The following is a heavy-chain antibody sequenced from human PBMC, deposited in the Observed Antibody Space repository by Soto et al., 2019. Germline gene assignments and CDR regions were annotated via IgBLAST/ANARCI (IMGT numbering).Heavy chain of an antibody. J-gene: IGHJ4*02. CDR3: AHRPGDYDFWSGYYRYYFDY. Sequence: QITLKESGPTLVKPTQTLTLTCTFSGFSLSTSGVGVGWIRQPPGKALEWLALIYWVDDKRYSPSPKSRLTITKDTSKNQVVLTMTNMDPVDTATYYCAHRPGDYDFWSGYYRYYFDYWGQGTLVTVSS. V-gene: IGHV2-5*02. CDR1: GFSLSTSGVG. D-gene: IGHD3-3*01. CDR2: IYWVDDK.